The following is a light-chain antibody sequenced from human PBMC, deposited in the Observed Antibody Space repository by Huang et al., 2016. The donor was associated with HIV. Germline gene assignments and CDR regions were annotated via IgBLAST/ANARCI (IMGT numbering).Light chain of an antibody. Sequence: EIVLTQSPATLSLSPGERATLSCRASQSVSSYLAWYQQKPGQAPRLVIYDTANWAPGLPARFSGSGSGTDVTLTISSLEPEEFSVYYGQQRHNWHWPFGQGTKVEIK. CDR2: DTA. V-gene: IGKV3-11*01. CDR1: QSVSSY. J-gene: IGKJ1*01. CDR3: QQRHNWHWP.